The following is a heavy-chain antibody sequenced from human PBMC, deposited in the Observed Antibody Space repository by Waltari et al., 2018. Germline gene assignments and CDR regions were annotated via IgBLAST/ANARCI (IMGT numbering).Heavy chain of an antibody. Sequence: EVQLLESGGGWVQPGGSLRLYCPASGFNFAGFRMNWVLQAPGKGLEWVSGLSGSGATTYYRDSVRGRFTVSRDNSRNTVYLQMNSLRAEDTAVYYCAKAFRGYSGSYFDNWGRGTLVAVSA. D-gene: IGHD5-12*01. CDR2: LSGSGATT. CDR3: AKAFRGYSGSYFDN. J-gene: IGHJ4*02. V-gene: IGHV3-23*02. CDR1: GFNFAGFR.